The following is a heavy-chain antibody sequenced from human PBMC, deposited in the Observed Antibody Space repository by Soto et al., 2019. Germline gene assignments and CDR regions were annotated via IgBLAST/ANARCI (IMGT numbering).Heavy chain of an antibody. V-gene: IGHV3-33*01. CDR1: GFTFSIFG. J-gene: IGHJ4*02. Sequence: QVQLVESGGGVVQPGRSLRLSCAASGFTFSIFGMHWVRQAPGKGLEWAAIIWYDGSNAYYADSVSGRFTISRDNSKNTVYLQMNSLRAEDTAVYYCARDKGSSTVVSGISQEGYFDSWGRGTLVTVSS. CDR2: IWYDGSNA. CDR3: ARDKGSSTVVSGISQEGYFDS. D-gene: IGHD6-19*01.